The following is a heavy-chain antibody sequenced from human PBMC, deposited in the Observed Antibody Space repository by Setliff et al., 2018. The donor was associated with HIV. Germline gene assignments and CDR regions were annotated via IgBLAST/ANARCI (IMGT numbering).Heavy chain of an antibody. D-gene: IGHD3-10*01. J-gene: IGHJ5*02. V-gene: IGHV1-2*02. CDR2: INPNSGGT. CDR3: ARGLWFGELEGYNWFDP. CDR1: RYTFTGYY. Sequence: ASVKVSCKASRYTFTGYYMHWVRQAPGQGLEWMGWINPNSGGTNYAQKFQGRVTMTRDTSISTAYMELSRLRSDDTAVYYCARGLWFGELEGYNWFDPWGQGTLVTVSS.